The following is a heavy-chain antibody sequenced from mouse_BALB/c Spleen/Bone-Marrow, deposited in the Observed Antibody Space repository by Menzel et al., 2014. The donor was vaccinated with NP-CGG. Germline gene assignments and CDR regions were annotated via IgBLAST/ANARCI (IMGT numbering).Heavy chain of an antibody. CDR2: IYPGDGDT. CDR3: ARRGGNPSFDY. Sequence: VQLQESGPELVKPGASVKISCKASGYAFNSSWMNWVKQRPGQGLEWIGRIYPGDGDTNYNGKFKGKATLTADKSSSTAYMQLSSLTSVDSAVYFCARRGGNPSFDYWGQGTTLTVSS. D-gene: IGHD2-1*01. V-gene: IGHV1-82*01. J-gene: IGHJ2*01. CDR1: GYAFNSSW.